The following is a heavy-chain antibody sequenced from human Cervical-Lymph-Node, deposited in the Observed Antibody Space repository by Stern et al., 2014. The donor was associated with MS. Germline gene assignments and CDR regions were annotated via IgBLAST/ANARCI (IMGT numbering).Heavy chain of an antibody. CDR3: AHLTTATALDY. J-gene: IGHJ4*02. CDR1: GFSLSTSGVG. V-gene: IGHV2-5*02. CDR2: IYWDDDK. Sequence: QVPLRESGPTLVKPTQTLTLTCTFSGFSLSTSGVGVVWIRQPPGKALEWLALIYWDDDKRYSPSLESRLTITKDTSKNLVFLTMTNMDPVDTATYYCAHLTTATALDYWGQGTLVTVSS. D-gene: IGHD1-1*01.